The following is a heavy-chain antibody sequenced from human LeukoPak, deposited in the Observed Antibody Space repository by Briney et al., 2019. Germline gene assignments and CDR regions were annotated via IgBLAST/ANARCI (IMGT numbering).Heavy chain of an antibody. D-gene: IGHD1-26*01. CDR1: GGSISSYY. CDR2: IYYSGST. CDR3: ARHGYISGSYRYNWFDP. Sequence: SETLSLTCTVSGGSISSYYWSWIRQPPGKGLEWIGYIYYSGSTNYNPSLKSRVTISVDTSKNQFSLKLSSVTAADTAVYYCARHGYISGSYRYNWFDPWGQGTLVTVSS. J-gene: IGHJ5*02. V-gene: IGHV4-59*08.